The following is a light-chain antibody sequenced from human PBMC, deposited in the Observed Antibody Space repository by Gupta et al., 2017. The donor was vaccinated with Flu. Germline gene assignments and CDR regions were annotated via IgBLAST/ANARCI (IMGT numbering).Light chain of an antibody. J-gene: IGKJ4*01. V-gene: IGKV3-11*01. CDR3: QQRSNWPPT. Sequence: EIVLTHSPATLSLSPGERATLSCRASQSVSSYLAWYQQKPGQAPRLLIYDASNRATGIPARFSGSGSGTDFTRTISSLEPEDFAVYYCQQRSNWPPTFGGRTKVEIK. CDR1: QSVSSY. CDR2: DAS.